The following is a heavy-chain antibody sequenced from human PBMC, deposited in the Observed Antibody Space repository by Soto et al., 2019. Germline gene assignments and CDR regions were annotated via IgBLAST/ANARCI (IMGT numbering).Heavy chain of an antibody. CDR3: ASRGGIPTDIPDDYDFWSGYLPSLMDWFDP. J-gene: IGHJ5*02. D-gene: IGHD3-3*01. CDR2: ISYDGSNK. CDR1: GFTFSSYA. Sequence: GGSLRLSCAASGFTFSSYAMHWVRQAPGKGLEWVAVISYDGSNKYYADSVKGRFTISRDNSKNTLYLQMNSLRAEDTAVYYCASRGGIPTDIPDDYDFWSGYLPSLMDWFDPWGQGTLVTVSS. V-gene: IGHV3-30-3*01.